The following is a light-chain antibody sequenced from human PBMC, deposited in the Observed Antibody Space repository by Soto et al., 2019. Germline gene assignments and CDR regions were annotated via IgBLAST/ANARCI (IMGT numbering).Light chain of an antibody. CDR2: GVS. CDR1: QSISSN. V-gene: IGKV3-15*01. J-gene: IGKJ2*01. CDR3: HQYTGWPREHT. Sequence: EIVMTQSPATLSVSPGERATLSCRASQSISSNLAWYQQKPGQAPRLLIYGVSTRASGIPARVSGSGAGTEFTLTISSLQSEDSAFYYCHQYTGWPREHTFGQGTKLEIK.